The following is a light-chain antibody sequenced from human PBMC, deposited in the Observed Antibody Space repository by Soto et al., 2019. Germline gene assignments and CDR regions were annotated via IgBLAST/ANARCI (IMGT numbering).Light chain of an antibody. CDR1: QSLLHSNGYNY. V-gene: IGKV2-28*01. CDR2: LGS. J-gene: IGKJ1*01. Sequence: DLVMTQSPLYLPVTPGEPASISCRSSQSLLHSNGYNYLDWYLQKPGQSPQLLIYLGSNRASGVPDRFSGSGSGTDFTLKISRVEPEDVGVYYCMQALQTRTFGQGTKVEIK. CDR3: MQALQTRT.